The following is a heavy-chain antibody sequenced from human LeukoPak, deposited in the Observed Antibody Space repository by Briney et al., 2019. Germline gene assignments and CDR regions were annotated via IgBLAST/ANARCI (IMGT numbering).Heavy chain of an antibody. J-gene: IGHJ6*03. CDR1: GGTFSSYA. D-gene: IGHD1-14*01. Sequence: ASVKVSCKASGGTFSSYAISWVRQAPGQGLEWMGGIIPIFGTANYAQKFQGRVTITTDESTSTAYIELSSLRSEDTAVYYCTRDRSGGVGLASVYYYYMDVWXXGTXVXVS. CDR2: IIPIFGTA. V-gene: IGHV1-69*05. CDR3: TRDRSGGVGLASVYYYYMDV.